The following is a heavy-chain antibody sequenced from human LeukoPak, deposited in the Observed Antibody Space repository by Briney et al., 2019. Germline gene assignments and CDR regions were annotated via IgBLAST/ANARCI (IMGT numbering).Heavy chain of an antibody. CDR3: ARSRPAAGSIDY. J-gene: IGHJ4*02. Sequence: SETLSLTCTVSGGSISTCHWSWIRQPAGKGLEWIGRIYTTGGTNYNPSLKSRVTVSVDTSKNQFSLKLSSVTAADTAVYYCARSRPAAGSIDYWGQGTLLTVSS. D-gene: IGHD6-13*01. CDR2: IYTTGGT. CDR1: GGSISTCH. V-gene: IGHV4-4*07.